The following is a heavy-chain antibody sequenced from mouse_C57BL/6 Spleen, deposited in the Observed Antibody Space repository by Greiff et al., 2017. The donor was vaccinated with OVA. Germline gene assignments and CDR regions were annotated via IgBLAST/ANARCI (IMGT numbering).Heavy chain of an antibody. D-gene: IGHD1-1*01. CDR3: ASSKTDYYGSSYEAY. J-gene: IGHJ3*01. V-gene: IGHV2-9-1*01. Sequence: VQRVESGPGLVAPSQSLSITCTVSGFSLTSYAISWVRQPPGKGLEWLGVIWTGGGTNYNSALKSRLSISKDNSKSQVFLKMNSLQTDDTARYYCASSKTDYYGSSYEAYWGQGTLVTVSA. CDR1: GFSLTSYA. CDR2: IWTGGGT.